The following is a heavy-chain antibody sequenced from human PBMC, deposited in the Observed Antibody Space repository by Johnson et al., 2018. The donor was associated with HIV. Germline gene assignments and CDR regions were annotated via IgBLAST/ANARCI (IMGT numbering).Heavy chain of an antibody. CDR1: GFSLRSYG. V-gene: IGHV3-30*02. D-gene: IGHD5-24*01. J-gene: IGHJ3*02. CDR3: ARACRDGYTCDAFDI. Sequence: VQLLESGGGVVQPGGSLRLSCAASGFSLRSYGMHWVRQAPGKGLEWVAFFRYDENRKYYADSVKGRFTISRDNSKNTLYLQMNSLRAEDTAVYYCARACRDGYTCDAFDIWGQGTMVTVSS. CDR2: FRYDENRK.